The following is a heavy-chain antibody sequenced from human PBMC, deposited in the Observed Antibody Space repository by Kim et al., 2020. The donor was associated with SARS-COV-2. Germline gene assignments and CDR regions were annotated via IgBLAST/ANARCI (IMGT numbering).Heavy chain of an antibody. Sequence: GGSLRLSCAASGFTFSDYYMSWIRQAPGKGLEWVSYISSSSSYTNYADSVKGRFTISRDNAKNSLYLQMNSLRAEDTAVYYCATLRFLDDWARPHGMDVWGQGTTVTVSS. D-gene: IGHD3-3*01. J-gene: IGHJ6*02. CDR2: ISSSSSYT. CDR1: GFTFSDYY. CDR3: ATLRFLDDWARPHGMDV. V-gene: IGHV3-11*03.